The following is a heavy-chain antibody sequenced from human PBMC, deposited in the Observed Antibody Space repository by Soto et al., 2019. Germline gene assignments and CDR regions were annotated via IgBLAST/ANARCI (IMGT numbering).Heavy chain of an antibody. D-gene: IGHD3-22*01. Sequence: SETLSLTCTVSGGSISSSSYYWGWIRQPPGKGLEWIGSIYYSGSTYYNPSLKSRVTISVDTSKNQFSLKLGSVTAADTAVYYCARRNNMIVVVILDAFDIWGQGTMVTVSS. V-gene: IGHV4-39*01. CDR2: IYYSGST. CDR3: ARRNNMIVVVILDAFDI. J-gene: IGHJ3*02. CDR1: GGSISSSSYY.